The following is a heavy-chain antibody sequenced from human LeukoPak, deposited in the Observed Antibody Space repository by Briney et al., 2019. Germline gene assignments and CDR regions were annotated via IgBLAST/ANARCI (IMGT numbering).Heavy chain of an antibody. V-gene: IGHV4-59*08. J-gene: IGHJ4*02. Sequence: SETLSLTCTVSGGSTTSSYWSWIRQPPGRGLEWIGYIYYSGSTNYNPSLKSRVTISADTSKSQFSLNLSSVTAADTAVYYCARHSHYWDYWGLGTLVTVSS. D-gene: IGHD2-8*02. CDR2: IYYSGST. CDR3: ARHSHYWDY. CDR1: GGSTTSSY.